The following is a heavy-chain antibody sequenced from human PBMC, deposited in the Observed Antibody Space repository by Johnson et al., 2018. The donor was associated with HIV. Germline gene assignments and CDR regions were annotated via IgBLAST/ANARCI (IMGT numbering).Heavy chain of an antibody. Sequence: QVQLVESGGVLAQPGGSLRLSCAASGFIFSDNYMSWIRQAPGKGLEWVSYISSSGSTRYYADSVQGRFTISRDNAKDSLYLQMNNLRAEDTAVYYCARDRAWGDNVVVAAYGAFDIWGQGTMVTVSS. CDR2: ISSSGSTR. CDR1: GFIFSDNY. CDR3: ARDRAWGDNVVVAAYGAFDI. V-gene: IGHV3-11*04. J-gene: IGHJ3*02. D-gene: IGHD2-15*01.